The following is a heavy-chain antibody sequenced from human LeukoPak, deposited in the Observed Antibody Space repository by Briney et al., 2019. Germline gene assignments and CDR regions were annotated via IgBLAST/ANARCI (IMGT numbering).Heavy chain of an antibody. V-gene: IGHV3-72*01. Sequence: PGGSLRISCAASGFTFSDHYMDWVRQAPRKGLEWVCRLRNKANSYTTEYAASVKGRFSISRDESENLVYLQMNSLKTEDTAVYYCARGPSISTTHTAYYYGMDVWGKGTTVTVSS. CDR2: LRNKANSYTT. CDR1: GFTFSDHY. CDR3: ARGPSISTTHTAYYYGMDV. J-gene: IGHJ6*04. D-gene: IGHD1-1*01.